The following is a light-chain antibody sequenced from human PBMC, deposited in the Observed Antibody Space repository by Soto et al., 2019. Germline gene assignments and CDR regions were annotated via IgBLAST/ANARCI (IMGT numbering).Light chain of an antibody. CDR3: TEALGLPLT. J-gene: IGKJ4*01. CDR1: QSLVHGNGNNY. CDR2: LGS. V-gene: IGKV2-28*01. Sequence: DIVMTQSPVSLPVTPGESASISCRASQSLVHGNGNNYLTWFLQKPGQSPQLLIYLGSNRASGVPDRFSGGGSGTDFTLEIRRVEADDVGVYYCTEALGLPLTFAGGAELEIK.